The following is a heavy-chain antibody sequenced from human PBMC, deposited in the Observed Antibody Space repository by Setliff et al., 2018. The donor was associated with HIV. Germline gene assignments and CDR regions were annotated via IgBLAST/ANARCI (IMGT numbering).Heavy chain of an antibody. Sequence: GGSLRLSCAVSGFSVSNKYMTWVRQAPGKGLEWVSIIYSDDYTYYADSIKGRFTISRDSSKNTLYLQMTSLRAEDTAVYYCARGRNRNYVVYGMDVWGQGTTVTVSS. D-gene: IGHD1-7*01. CDR3: ARGRNRNYVVYGMDV. J-gene: IGHJ6*02. CDR1: GFSVSNKY. CDR2: IYSDDYT. V-gene: IGHV3-66*01.